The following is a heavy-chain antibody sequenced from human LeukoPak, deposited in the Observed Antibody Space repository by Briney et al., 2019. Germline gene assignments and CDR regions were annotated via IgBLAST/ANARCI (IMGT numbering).Heavy chain of an antibody. J-gene: IGHJ4*02. Sequence: PGGSLRLSCAASGFTFSGYAMNWVRQAPGKGLEWVGRIKSKTDGGTTDYAAPVKGRFTISRDDSKNTLYLQMNSLKTEDTAVYYCTTDCGGDCPYYFDYWGQGTLVTVSS. D-gene: IGHD2-21*02. CDR2: IKSKTDGGTT. V-gene: IGHV3-15*01. CDR1: GFTFSGYA. CDR3: TTDCGGDCPYYFDY.